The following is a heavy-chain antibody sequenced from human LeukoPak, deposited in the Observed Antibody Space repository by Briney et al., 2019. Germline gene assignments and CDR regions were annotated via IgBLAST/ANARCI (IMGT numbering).Heavy chain of an antibody. Sequence: PGGSLRLSCAASGFTFSSNEMNWVRQAPGKGLEWISYISTNGVTIYYADSVKGRFTISRDNAKNSLYLQMNSLRAEDTAVYYCARDRYGGYDFGFDYWGQGTPATVSS. CDR2: ISTNGVTI. J-gene: IGHJ4*02. CDR3: ARDRYGGYDFGFDY. V-gene: IGHV3-48*03. CDR1: GFTFSSNE. D-gene: IGHD5-12*01.